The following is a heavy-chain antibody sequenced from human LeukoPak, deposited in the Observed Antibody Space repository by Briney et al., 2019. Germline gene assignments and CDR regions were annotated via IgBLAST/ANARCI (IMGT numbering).Heavy chain of an antibody. D-gene: IGHD3-22*01. V-gene: IGHV1-2*06. CDR2: INPNSGGT. CDR3: ARDIATYYDSSGYHSVNFDY. Sequence: ASVKVSCKASGYTFTGYYMHWVRQAPGQGLEWMGRINPNSGGTNYAQKFQGRVTMTRDTSISTAYMELSRLRSDDTAVYYCARDIATYYDSSGYHSVNFDYWGQGTLVTVS. CDR1: GYTFTGYY. J-gene: IGHJ4*02.